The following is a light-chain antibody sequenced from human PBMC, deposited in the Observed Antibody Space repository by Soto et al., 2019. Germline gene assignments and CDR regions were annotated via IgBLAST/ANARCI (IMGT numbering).Light chain of an antibody. CDR1: QNILSN. CDR2: GAS. Sequence: EIMMTQSPATLSVSPGERATLSCRASQNILSNLAWYQQKPGQAPRLLIYGASTRATGIPARFSGSGSGTEFTLTISSLQSEDFEIYYCQQYNNWPIPFGQGTRLEIK. CDR3: QQYNNWPIP. V-gene: IGKV3-15*01. J-gene: IGKJ5*01.